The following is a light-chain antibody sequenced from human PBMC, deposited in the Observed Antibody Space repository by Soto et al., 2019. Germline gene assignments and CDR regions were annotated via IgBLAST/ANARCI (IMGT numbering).Light chain of an antibody. CDR3: SSFTSNRIYV. CDR2: GVT. Sequence: ALTQPTSVSGSPGQSITISCTGNHNDIGTYDYVSWYQQHPGRAPRLLIHGVTTRPSGVSGRFSASKSGLTASLTISGLRPEDEADYYCSSFTSNRIYVFGPGTKVTVL. V-gene: IGLV2-14*03. CDR1: HNDIGTYDY. J-gene: IGLJ1*01.